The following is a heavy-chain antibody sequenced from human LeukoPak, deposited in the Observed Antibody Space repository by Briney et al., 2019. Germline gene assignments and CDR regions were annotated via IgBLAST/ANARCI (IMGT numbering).Heavy chain of an antibody. V-gene: IGHV3-53*01. D-gene: IGHD6-13*01. CDR1: GFTVNNNY. CDR3: ARIASTNPYYYGMDI. J-gene: IGHJ6*02. Sequence: GGSLRLSCAASGFTVNNNYMTWVRQAPGKGLQWVSVIYRSGSTYYTDSVKGRFTISRDNSKDTLYLQMNSLRAEDTAVYYCARIASTNPYYYGMDIRGQGTTVTVSS. CDR2: IYRSGST.